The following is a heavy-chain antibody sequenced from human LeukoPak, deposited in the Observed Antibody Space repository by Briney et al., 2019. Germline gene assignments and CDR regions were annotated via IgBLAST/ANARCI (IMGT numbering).Heavy chain of an antibody. J-gene: IGHJ4*02. CDR1: GFTFSSYA. Sequence: GGSLRLSCAASGFTFSSYAMHWVRQAPGKGLEWVADISYDGSNKYYADSVKGLFPISRHNSKTTLYLQMNSLRAEDTAVYYCARGSKSYGDYIRSRIHYFDYWGQGTLVTASS. V-gene: IGHV3-30-3*01. CDR3: ARGSKSYGDYIRSRIHYFDY. D-gene: IGHD4-17*01. CDR2: ISYDGSNK.